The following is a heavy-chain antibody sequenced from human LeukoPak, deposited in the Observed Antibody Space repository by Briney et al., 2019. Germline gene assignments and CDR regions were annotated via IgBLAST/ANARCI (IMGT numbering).Heavy chain of an antibody. D-gene: IGHD3-10*02. CDR2: ISSSSSYI. V-gene: IGHV3-21*01. CDR1: GFTFSSYS. J-gene: IGHJ6*03. CDR3: AELGITMIGGV. Sequence: PGGSLRLSCAASGFTFSSYSMNWVRQAPGKGLEWVSSISSSSSYIYYADSVKGRFTISRDNSKDTLYLQMNSLRAEDTAVYYCAELGITMIGGVWGKGTTVTISS.